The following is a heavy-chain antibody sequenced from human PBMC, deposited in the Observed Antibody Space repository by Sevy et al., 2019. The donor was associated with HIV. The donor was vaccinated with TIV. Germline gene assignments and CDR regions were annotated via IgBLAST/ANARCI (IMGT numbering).Heavy chain of an antibody. CDR1: GYTFSNYY. CDR2: ISPTDDRT. CDR3: TRGDCGGDCSPHWFDP. Sequence: ASVKVSCKTSGYTFSNYYMHWVRQAPGQGLEWIGIISPTDDRTRYAEHFQGRVTMTRDTSTNTVYMELSSLRSEDTAVYYCTRGDCGGDCSPHWFDPWGQGTLVTVSS. D-gene: IGHD2-21*01. V-gene: IGHV1-46*03. J-gene: IGHJ5*02.